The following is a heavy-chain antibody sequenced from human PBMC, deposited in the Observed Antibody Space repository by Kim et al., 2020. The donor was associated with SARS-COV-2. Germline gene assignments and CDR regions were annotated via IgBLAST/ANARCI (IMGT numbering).Heavy chain of an antibody. D-gene: IGHD6-19*01. CDR3: AKREKVAGLGYFDY. J-gene: IGHJ4*02. Sequence: ADSVKGRYTSSRDAANNTVYLQMNSLKAEDTAIYYCAKREKVAGLGYFDYWGQGTLVTVSS. V-gene: IGHV3-23*01.